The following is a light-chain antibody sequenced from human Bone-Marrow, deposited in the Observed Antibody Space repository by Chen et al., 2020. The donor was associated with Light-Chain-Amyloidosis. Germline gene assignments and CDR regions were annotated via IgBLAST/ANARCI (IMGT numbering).Light chain of an antibody. Sequence: SYVLTPPSSVSVAPGQTATIPCGGNNIGSTSVHWYQQTPGQAPLLVVYDDSDRPSGIPERWSGSNSGNTATLTISRVEAGDEADYYCQVWDRSSDRPVFGGGTKLTVL. V-gene: IGLV3-21*02. CDR2: DDS. CDR1: NIGSTS. J-gene: IGLJ3*02. CDR3: QVWDRSSDRPV.